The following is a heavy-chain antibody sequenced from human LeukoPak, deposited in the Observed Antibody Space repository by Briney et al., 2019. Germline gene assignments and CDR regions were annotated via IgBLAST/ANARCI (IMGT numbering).Heavy chain of an antibody. CDR2: ISSSGSTI. D-gene: IGHD2-2*01. CDR3: ARVRDEYQLSF. CDR1: RFTFSDYY. J-gene: IGHJ4*02. Sequence: PGGSLRLSCAVSRFTFSDYYMSWIRQAPGKGLEWVSYISSSGSTIYYADSVKGRFTISRDNAKNSLYLQMNSLRAEDTAVYYCARVRDEYQLSFWCQGTLVTVSS. V-gene: IGHV3-11*04.